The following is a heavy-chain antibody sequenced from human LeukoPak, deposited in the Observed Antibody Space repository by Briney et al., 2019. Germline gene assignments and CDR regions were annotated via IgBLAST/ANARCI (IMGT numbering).Heavy chain of an antibody. D-gene: IGHD6-19*01. Sequence: ETPCLTCTVSGGSTSSSSYYWGWIRQPPGKGLEWIGSISYSGSTYYNPSLKSRVTISVDTSKHQFSLKLSSVTAADTAVYYCARTVYSSGWYIDYWGPG. CDR3: ARTVYSSGWYIDY. V-gene: IGHV4-39*01. J-gene: IGHJ4*02. CDR2: ISYSGST. CDR1: GGSTSSSSYY.